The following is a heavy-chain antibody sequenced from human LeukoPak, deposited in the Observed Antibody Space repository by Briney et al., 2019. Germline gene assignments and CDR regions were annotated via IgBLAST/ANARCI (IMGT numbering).Heavy chain of an antibody. CDR2: INTDGSAT. Sequence: TGGSLRLSCRVSGFTFNKYWMHWARQAPGKGLVWVSRINTDGSATNYADFVKGRITISRDNARNTLYLQMNGLRVEDTARYYCARESAIVRVPFDNWGQGTLVTVSS. CDR1: GFTFNKYW. CDR3: ARESAIVRVPFDN. D-gene: IGHD2/OR15-2a*01. V-gene: IGHV3-74*01. J-gene: IGHJ4*02.